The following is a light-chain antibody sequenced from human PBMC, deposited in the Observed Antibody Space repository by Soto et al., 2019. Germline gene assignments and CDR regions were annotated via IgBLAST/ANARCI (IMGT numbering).Light chain of an antibody. V-gene: IGKV1-8*01. Sequence: AIRMTQSPSSLSASTGDRVTITCRASQGISSYLAWYQQKPGKAPKLLIYAASTLQSGVPSRFSGSGSGTDFTLTISFLQSEDFATYYCQQYYSYPLTFGGGTNVEIK. CDR3: QQYYSYPLT. CDR1: QGISSY. CDR2: AAS. J-gene: IGKJ4*01.